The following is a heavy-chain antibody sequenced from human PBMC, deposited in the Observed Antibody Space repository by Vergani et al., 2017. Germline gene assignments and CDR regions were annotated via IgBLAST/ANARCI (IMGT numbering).Heavy chain of an antibody. J-gene: IGHJ6*02. CDR1: GFTFSSYG. D-gene: IGHD1-26*01. V-gene: IGHV3-48*01. CDR2: ISSSSSTI. Sequence: VQLVESGGGVVQPGRSLRLSCAASGFTFSSYGMNWVRQAPGKGLEWVSSISSSSSTIYYADSVKGRFTISRDNAKNSLYLQMNSLRAEDTAVYYCARGEKGGMDVWGQGTTVTVSS. CDR3: ARGEKGGMDV.